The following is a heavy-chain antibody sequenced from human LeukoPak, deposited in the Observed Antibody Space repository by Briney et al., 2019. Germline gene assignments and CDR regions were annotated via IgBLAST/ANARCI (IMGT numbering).Heavy chain of an antibody. CDR1: GGTFSSYA. Sequence: SVKVSCKASGGTFSSYAISWVRQAPGQGLEWMGGIIPIFGTANYAQKFQGRVTITTDESASTAYMELSSLRSEDTAVYYCARDEGAKHASWGQGTLVTVSS. J-gene: IGHJ4*02. V-gene: IGHV1-69*05. CDR3: ARDEGAKHAS. D-gene: IGHD1-26*01. CDR2: IIPIFGTA.